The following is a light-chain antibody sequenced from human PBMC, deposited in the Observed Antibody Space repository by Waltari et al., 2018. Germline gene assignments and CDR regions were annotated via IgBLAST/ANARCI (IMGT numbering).Light chain of an antibody. J-gene: IGKJ2*01. CDR3: QQYGSSPYS. CDR1: QTLNNNY. Sequence: EIVLTQYPGTLSLYAGERATLPCKPSQTLNNNYLAWYQQKPGHSPRLLSFGASKRATVIPDRFSGSGSGTDFTLTISRLETEDFAMYYCQQYGSSPYSFGQGARVEIK. CDR2: GAS. V-gene: IGKV3-20*01.